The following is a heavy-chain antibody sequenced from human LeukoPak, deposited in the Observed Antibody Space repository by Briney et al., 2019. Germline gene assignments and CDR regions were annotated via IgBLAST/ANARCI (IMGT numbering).Heavy chain of an antibody. V-gene: IGHV3-23*01. CDR3: AKEKYGTDVGEDAFDI. J-gene: IGHJ3*02. Sequence: GGSLRLSCAASGFTFSSYAMSWVRQAPGKGLEWVSAISGSGGSTYYADSVKGRFTISRDNSKNTLYLQMNSLRAEDTAVYYCAKEKYGTDVGEDAFDIWGQGTMATVSS. CDR1: GFTFSSYA. D-gene: IGHD4-17*01. CDR2: ISGSGGST.